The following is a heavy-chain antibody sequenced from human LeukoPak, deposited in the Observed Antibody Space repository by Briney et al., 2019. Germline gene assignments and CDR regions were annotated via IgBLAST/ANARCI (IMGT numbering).Heavy chain of an antibody. CDR3: ARDRNTGDDAFDI. Sequence: ASQTLSLTCTVSGGSTSSGGYYWSWIRQHPGKGLEWIGYIYYSGSTYYNPSLKSRVTISVDTSKNQFSLKLSSVTAADTAVYYCARDRNTGDDAFDIWGQGTMVTVSS. V-gene: IGHV4-31*03. D-gene: IGHD5-18*01. J-gene: IGHJ3*02. CDR2: IYYSGST. CDR1: GGSTSSGGYY.